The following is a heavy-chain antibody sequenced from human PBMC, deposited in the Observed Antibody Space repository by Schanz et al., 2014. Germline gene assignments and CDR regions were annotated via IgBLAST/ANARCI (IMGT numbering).Heavy chain of an antibody. J-gene: IGHJ4*02. CDR2: ISGTGGDDT. CDR1: GFTFSIYA. Sequence: EVQLVQSGGGLVQPGGSLRLSCSASGFTFSIYAMHWVRQAPGKGLLWVSSISGTGGDDTYYADSVKGRFTISRDNAKNSLYLEMNSLRAEDTALYYCARDLPRTFLFDYWGQGTLVTVSS. CDR3: ARDLPRTFLFDY. V-gene: IGHV3-23*04.